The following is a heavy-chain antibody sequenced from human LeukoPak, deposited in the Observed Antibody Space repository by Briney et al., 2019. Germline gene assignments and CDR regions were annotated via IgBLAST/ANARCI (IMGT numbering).Heavy chain of an antibody. CDR3: ARGGGSSSSGVDY. J-gene: IGHJ4*02. CDR2: IYYSGST. D-gene: IGHD6-6*01. CDR1: GGSISSYY. Sequence: SETLSLTCTVSGGSISSYYWSWIRQPPGKGLEWMGYIYYSGSTNYNPSLKSRVTISVDTSKNQFSLKLSSVTAADTAVYYCARGGGSSSSGVDYWGQGTLVTVSS. V-gene: IGHV4-59*12.